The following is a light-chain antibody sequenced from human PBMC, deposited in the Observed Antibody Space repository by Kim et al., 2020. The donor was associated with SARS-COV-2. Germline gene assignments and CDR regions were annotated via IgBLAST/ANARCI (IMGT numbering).Light chain of an antibody. Sequence: SPGERATLSCRASQSVDGNLAWYQQKPGQSPRLLIYGASTRATGIPARFSGSGSGTDFTLTISSLQSEDFAVYYCQQYDNWPPLTFGGGTKVEIK. CDR2: GAS. CDR1: QSVDGN. J-gene: IGKJ4*01. CDR3: QQYDNWPPLT. V-gene: IGKV3-15*01.